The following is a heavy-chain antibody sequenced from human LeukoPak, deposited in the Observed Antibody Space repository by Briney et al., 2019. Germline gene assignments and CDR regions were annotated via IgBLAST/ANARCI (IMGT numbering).Heavy chain of an antibody. CDR3: ASYVVVVAAKGAFDI. J-gene: IGHJ3*02. D-gene: IGHD2-15*01. CDR1: GRTFSSYA. CDR2: IIPIFGTA. V-gene: IGHV1-69*05. Sequence: SVKVSCKASGRTFSSYAISWVRQAPGQGLEWMGRIIPIFGTANYAQKFQGRVTITTDESTSTAYMELSSLRSEDTAVYYCASYVVVVAAKGAFDIWGQGTMVTVSS.